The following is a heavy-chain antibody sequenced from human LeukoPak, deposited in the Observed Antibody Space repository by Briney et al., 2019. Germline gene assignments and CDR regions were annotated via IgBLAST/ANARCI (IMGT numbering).Heavy chain of an antibody. Sequence: SVKVSCKASGGTFSSYAISWVRQAPGQGLEWMGGIIPIFGTANYAQKFQGRVTITADESTSTAYMELSSLRSEDTAVYYCASLYYYDSSGYCGPFGYWGQGTLVTVSS. V-gene: IGHV1-69*13. CDR2: IIPIFGTA. D-gene: IGHD3-22*01. CDR1: GGTFSSYA. J-gene: IGHJ4*02. CDR3: ASLYYYDSSGYCGPFGY.